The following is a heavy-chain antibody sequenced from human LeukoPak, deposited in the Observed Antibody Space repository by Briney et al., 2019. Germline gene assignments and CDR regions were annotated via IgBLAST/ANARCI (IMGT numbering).Heavy chain of an antibody. V-gene: IGHV3-74*01. J-gene: IGHJ6*02. CDR3: AREVEYYDFWSGYYTGYYYYGMDV. Sequence: PGGSLRLSCAASGFTFSSYLMHWVRQASGKGLVWVSRINSDGSSTSYADSVKGRFTISRDNAKNTLYLQMNSLRAEDTAVYYCAREVEYYDFWSGYYTGYYYYGMDVWGQGTTVTVSS. CDR2: INSDGSST. CDR1: GFTFSSYL. D-gene: IGHD3-3*01.